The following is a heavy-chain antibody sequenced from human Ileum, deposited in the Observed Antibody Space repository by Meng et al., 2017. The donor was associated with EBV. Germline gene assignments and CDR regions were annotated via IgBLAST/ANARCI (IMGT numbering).Heavy chain of an antibody. Sequence: QWQLVQFGAEVKKPGAYVKVSCKASGYTFTSYDINWVRQGTGQGLEWMGWMNPNRGTTGYAQKFQGRVTMTRNISKSTAYMDLSSLRSEDTAVYYCATGVADFEYWGQGTLVTVSS. D-gene: IGHD6-19*01. V-gene: IGHV1-8*01. CDR2: MNPNRGTT. J-gene: IGHJ4*02. CDR1: GYTFTSYD. CDR3: ATGVADFEY.